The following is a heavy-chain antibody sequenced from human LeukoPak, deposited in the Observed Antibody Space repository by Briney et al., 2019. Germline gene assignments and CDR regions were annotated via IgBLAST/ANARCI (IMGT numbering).Heavy chain of an antibody. V-gene: IGHV1-2*02. J-gene: IGHJ5*02. CDR1: GYTFTGYY. Sequence: ASVKVSCEASGYTFTGYYMHWVRQAPGQGLEWMGWINPNSGGTNYAQKFQGRVTMTRDTSISTAYMELSSLRSEDTAVYYCARDNSVEDTAWWFDPWGQGTLVTVSS. CDR3: ARDNSVEDTAWWFDP. D-gene: IGHD4-23*01. CDR2: INPNSGGT.